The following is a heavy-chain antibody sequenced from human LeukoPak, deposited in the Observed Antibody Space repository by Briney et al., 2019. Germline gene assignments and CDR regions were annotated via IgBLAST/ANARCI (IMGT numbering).Heavy chain of an antibody. D-gene: IGHD2-21*02. J-gene: IGHJ3*02. Sequence: GGSLRLSCAASGFTVSSNYMSWVRQAPGKGLEWVSVIYSGGSTFYAESVKGRFTISRDNSKNTLYLQMNSLRAEDTAVYYCARPTFCGGDCLHDAFDIWGQGTMVTVSS. CDR2: IYSGGST. CDR3: ARPTFCGGDCLHDAFDI. V-gene: IGHV3-53*05. CDR1: GFTVSSNY.